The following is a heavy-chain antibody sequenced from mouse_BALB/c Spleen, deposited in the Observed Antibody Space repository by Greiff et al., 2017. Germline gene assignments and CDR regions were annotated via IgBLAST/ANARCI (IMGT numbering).Heavy chain of an antibody. V-gene: IGHV4-1*02. Sequence: EVMLMESGGGLVQPGGSLKLSCAASGFAFSRYWLSWVRQAPGKGLEWIGEINPDSSTINYTPSLKDKFIISRDNAKNTLYLQMSKVRSEDTALYYCARPRTPYYFDYWGQGTTLTVSS. CDR1: GFAFSRYW. J-gene: IGHJ2*01. CDR3: ARPRTPYYFDY. CDR2: INPDSSTI.